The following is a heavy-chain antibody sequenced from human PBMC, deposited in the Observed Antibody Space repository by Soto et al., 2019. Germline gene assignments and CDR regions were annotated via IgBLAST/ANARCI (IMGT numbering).Heavy chain of an antibody. CDR3: AREVLARAAGTGGAFDI. CDR1: GGSISSGGYY. D-gene: IGHD6-13*01. CDR2: IYYSGST. Sequence: SETLSLTCTVSGGSISSGGYYWSWIRQHPGKGLEWIGYIYYSGSTYYNPSLKSRVTISVDTSMNQFSLKLSSVAAADTALYYCAREVLARAAGTGGAFDIWGQGTMVTVSS. J-gene: IGHJ3*02. V-gene: IGHV4-31*03.